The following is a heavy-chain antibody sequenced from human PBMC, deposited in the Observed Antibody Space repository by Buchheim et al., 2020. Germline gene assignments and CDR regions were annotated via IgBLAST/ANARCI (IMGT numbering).Heavy chain of an antibody. D-gene: IGHD2-8*01. CDR3: VRPHCTNGICESHYDAMDV. J-gene: IGHJ6*02. V-gene: IGHV4-39*01. CDR1: GGSISNSDSYY. CDR2: VYFNGDT. Sequence: QRQLQESGPGLVKPSETLSLTCTVSGGSISNSDSYYWGWIRQPPRKGLEWIGGVYFNGDTHYSPSLMRRLTISVDTSKNQFFLELSSVTAADTAVYYCVRPHCTNGICESHYDAMDVWGQGTT.